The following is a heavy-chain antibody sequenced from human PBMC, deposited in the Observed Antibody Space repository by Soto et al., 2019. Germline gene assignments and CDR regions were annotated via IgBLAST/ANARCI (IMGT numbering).Heavy chain of an antibody. CDR2: ISSSGSTI. Sequence: GGSLRLSCAASGFTFSSYEMNWVRQAPGKGLEWVSYISSSGSTIYYADSVKGRFTISRDNAKNSLYLQMNSLRAEDTAVYYCARDPSNSDAFDIWGQGTMVTVS. D-gene: IGHD7-27*01. CDR3: ARDPSNSDAFDI. CDR1: GFTFSSYE. J-gene: IGHJ3*02. V-gene: IGHV3-48*03.